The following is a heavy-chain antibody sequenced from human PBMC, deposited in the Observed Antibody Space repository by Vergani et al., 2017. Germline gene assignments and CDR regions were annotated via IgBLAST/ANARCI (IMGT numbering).Heavy chain of an antibody. Sequence: VQLVESGGGLVKPGGSVRLSCSASGFTFSSFAMIWVRQAPGKGLEWVSFISSGSGSYIYIADSMKGRFTISRDNAKNSLFLQMSSLRADDSAVYYCAKDLTGRGGSADYWGQGTLVTVSS. V-gene: IGHV3-21*01. CDR3: AKDLTGRGGSADY. CDR1: GFTFSSFA. D-gene: IGHD3-10*01. CDR2: ISSGSGSYI. J-gene: IGHJ4*02.